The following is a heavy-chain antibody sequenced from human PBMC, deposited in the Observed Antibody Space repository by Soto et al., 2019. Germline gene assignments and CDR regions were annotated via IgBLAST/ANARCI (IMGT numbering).Heavy chain of an antibody. CDR1: GFTFSSYW. Sequence: GGSLRLSCAASGFTFSSYWMHWVRQAPGKGLVWVSRINSDGSSTSYADSVKGRFTISRDNAKNTLYLQMNSLRAEDTAEYYGARSRLTGEYYFDYWGQGTLVTVSS. V-gene: IGHV3-74*01. CDR2: INSDGSST. D-gene: IGHD7-27*01. CDR3: ARSRLTGEYYFDY. J-gene: IGHJ4*02.